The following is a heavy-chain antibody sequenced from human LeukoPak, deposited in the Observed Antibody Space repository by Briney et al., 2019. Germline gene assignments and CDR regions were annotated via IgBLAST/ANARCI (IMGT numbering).Heavy chain of an antibody. CDR3: ARGAMRVVITAPFDY. D-gene: IGHD3-22*01. J-gene: IGHJ4*02. CDR2: IIPIFGTA. CDR1: GGTFSSYA. V-gene: IGHV1-69*05. Sequence: SVKVSCKASGGTFSSYAISWVRQAPGQGLEWMGGIIPIFGTANYAQKFQGRVTITTDESTSTAYMELSSLRSEDTAVYYCARGAMRVVITAPFDYWGQGTLVTVSS.